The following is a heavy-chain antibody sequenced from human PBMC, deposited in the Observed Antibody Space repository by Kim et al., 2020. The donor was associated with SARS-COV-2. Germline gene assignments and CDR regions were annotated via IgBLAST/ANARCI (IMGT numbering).Heavy chain of an antibody. CDR3: AKDHPIFVVVVAATGHFDY. CDR2: ISYDGSNK. J-gene: IGHJ4*02. V-gene: IGHV3-30*18. Sequence: GGSLRLSCAASGFTFSSYGMHWVRQAPGKGLEWVAVISYDGSNKYYADSVKGRFTISRDNSKNTLYLQMNSLRAEDTAVYYCAKDHPIFVVVVAATGHFDYWGQGTLVTVSS. D-gene: IGHD2-15*01. CDR1: GFTFSSYG.